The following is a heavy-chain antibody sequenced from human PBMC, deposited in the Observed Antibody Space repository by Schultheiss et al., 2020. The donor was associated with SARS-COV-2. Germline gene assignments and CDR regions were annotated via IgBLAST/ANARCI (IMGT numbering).Heavy chain of an antibody. Sequence: GESLKISCAASGFTFSSYAMSWVRQAPGKGLEWVAVISYDGSNKYYADSVKGRFTISRDNSKNTLYLQMNSLRAEDTAVYYCASYHSSSWYVNLAYWGQGTLVTVSS. J-gene: IGHJ4*02. CDR1: GFTFSSYA. CDR2: ISYDGSNK. V-gene: IGHV3-30*04. D-gene: IGHD6-13*01. CDR3: ASYHSSSWYVNLAY.